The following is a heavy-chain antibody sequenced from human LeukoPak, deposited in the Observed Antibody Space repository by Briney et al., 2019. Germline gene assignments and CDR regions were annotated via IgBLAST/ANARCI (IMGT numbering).Heavy chain of an antibody. CDR2: IYYSGST. CDR3: ARTLYYYDSSGPPDAFDI. J-gene: IGHJ3*02. Sequence: SETLSLTCAVSGGSISNYCWSWIRQPPGKGLEWIGYIYYSGSTYYNPSLKSRVTISVDTSKNQFSLKLSSVTAADTAVYYCARTLYYYDSSGPPDAFDIWGQGTMVTVSS. CDR1: GGSISNYC. D-gene: IGHD3-22*01. V-gene: IGHV4-59*12.